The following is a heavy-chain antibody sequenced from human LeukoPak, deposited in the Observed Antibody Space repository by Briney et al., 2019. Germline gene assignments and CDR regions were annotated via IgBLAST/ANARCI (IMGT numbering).Heavy chain of an antibody. CDR3: AREPGKQLAGPFDY. Sequence: SETLSLTCAVYGGSFSGYYWSWIRQPPGKGLSWIGEINHSGSTNYNPSLKSRVTISVDTSKNQFSLKLSSVTAADTAVYYCAREPGKQLAGPFDYWGQGTLVTVSS. J-gene: IGHJ4*02. V-gene: IGHV4-34*01. CDR1: GGSFSGYY. D-gene: IGHD6-6*01. CDR2: INHSGST.